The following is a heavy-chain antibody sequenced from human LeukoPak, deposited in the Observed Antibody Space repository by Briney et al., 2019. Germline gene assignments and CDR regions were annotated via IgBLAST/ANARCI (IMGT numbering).Heavy chain of an antibody. V-gene: IGHV4-39*07. Sequence: SETLSLTCTVSGGSISSSSYYWGWIRQPPGKGLEWIGSVYYTGSTYYNPSLKSRVTMSVDTSKSQFSLKLSSVTAADTAVYYCARNAVAGTGDYFDYWGQGTLVTVSS. J-gene: IGHJ4*02. CDR2: VYYTGST. D-gene: IGHD6-19*01. CDR3: ARNAVAGTGDYFDY. CDR1: GGSISSSSYY.